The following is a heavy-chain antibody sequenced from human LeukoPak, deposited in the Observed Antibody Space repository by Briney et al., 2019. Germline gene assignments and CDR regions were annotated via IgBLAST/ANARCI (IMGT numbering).Heavy chain of an antibody. CDR2: INPSGGNT. CDR3: ASEVREGNWFDP. CDR1: GYTFTSYY. J-gene: IGHJ5*02. Sequence: ASVKVSCKASGYTFTSYYMHWVRQAPGQGLEWMGIINPSGGNTSHAQKFQGRVNMTRDTSTSTVYMELSSLRSEDTAVYCCASEVREGNWFDPWGQGTLVTVSS. D-gene: IGHD3-10*01. V-gene: IGHV1-46*01.